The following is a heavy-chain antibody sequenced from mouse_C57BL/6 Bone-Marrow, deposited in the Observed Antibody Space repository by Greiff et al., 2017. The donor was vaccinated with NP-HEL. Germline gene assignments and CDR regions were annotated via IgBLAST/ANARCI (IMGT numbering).Heavy chain of an antibody. CDR2: ISRGSSTI. CDR3: ATPTVVGTRYFDV. Sequence: EVQVEESGGGLVKPGRSLKLSCAASGFTFSDYGMHWVRQAPEKGLEWVAYISRGSSTIYYADTVKGRFTFSRDNAKNTLFLEMTRLRSEDTAMYYCATPTVVGTRYFDVWGTGTTVTVSS. CDR1: GFTFSDYG. D-gene: IGHD1-1*01. J-gene: IGHJ1*03. V-gene: IGHV5-17*01.